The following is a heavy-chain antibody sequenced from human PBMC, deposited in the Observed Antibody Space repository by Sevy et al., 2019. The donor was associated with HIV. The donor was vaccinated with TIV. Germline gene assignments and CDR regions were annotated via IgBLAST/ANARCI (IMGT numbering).Heavy chain of an antibody. V-gene: IGHV3-48*03. J-gene: IGHJ5*02. CDR1: GFTFSSYE. D-gene: IGHD3-22*01. Sequence: GGSLRLSCVASGFTFSSYEMNWVRQAPGKGLEWVSKISTSGKSTFYADSVEGRVTISRDNTKNSVFLETNNLRVEDTVVYYCLRSGGAYDAGFDPWGQGTLVTVSS. CDR2: ISTSGKST. CDR3: LRSGGAYDAGFDP.